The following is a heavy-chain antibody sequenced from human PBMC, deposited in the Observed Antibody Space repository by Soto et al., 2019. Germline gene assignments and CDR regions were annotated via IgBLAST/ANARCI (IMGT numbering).Heavy chain of an antibody. CDR1: GYSFTSYW. D-gene: IGHD3-22*01. V-gene: IGHV5-51*01. Sequence: GESLKISCKGSGYSFTSYWIGWVRQMPGKGLECMGIIYPGDSDTRYSPSFQGQVTISADKSISTAYLQWSSLKASDTAMYYCARHLPYDSSVYLAQVVFDIGGKGTMVPV. J-gene: IGHJ3*02. CDR2: IYPGDSDT. CDR3: ARHLPYDSSVYLAQVVFDI.